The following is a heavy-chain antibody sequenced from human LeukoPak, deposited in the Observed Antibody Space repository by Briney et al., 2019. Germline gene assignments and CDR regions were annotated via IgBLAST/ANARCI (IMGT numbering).Heavy chain of an antibody. CDR2: IYYSGST. V-gene: IGHV4-39*01. CDR1: GGSISSSSYY. Sequence: SETLSLTCTVSGGSISSSSYYWGWIRQPPGKGLEWIGSIYYSGSTYYNPSLKSRVTISVDTSKNQFSLKLSSVTAADTAVYYCASRRGYGMDVWGQGTTVTVSS. J-gene: IGHJ6*02. D-gene: IGHD1-26*01. CDR3: ASRRGYGMDV.